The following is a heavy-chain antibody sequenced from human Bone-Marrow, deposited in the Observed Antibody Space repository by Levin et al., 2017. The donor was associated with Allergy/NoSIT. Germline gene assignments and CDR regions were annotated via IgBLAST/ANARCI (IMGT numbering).Heavy chain of an antibody. Sequence: GGSLRLSCAASGFTFSSYEMNWVRQAPGKGLEWVSYISSSGSTIYYADSVKGRFTISRDNAKNSLYLQMNSLRAEDTAVYYCAREGYYDFWRTMQAQPQSAHDIFDIWGQGTMVTVSS. CDR2: ISSSGSTI. CDR3: AREGYYDFWRTMQAQPQSAHDIFDI. CDR1: GFTFSSYE. D-gene: IGHD3-3*01. J-gene: IGHJ3*02. V-gene: IGHV3-48*03.